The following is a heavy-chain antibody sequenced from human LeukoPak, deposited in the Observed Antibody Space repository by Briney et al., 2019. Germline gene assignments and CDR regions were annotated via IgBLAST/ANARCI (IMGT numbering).Heavy chain of an antibody. Sequence: GGSLRLSCAASGFTFSSYAMSWVRQAPGKGLEWVSVIGNSGYTTYYADSVKGRFTISRDNSKNTLYLQMNSLKTEDTAVYYCARGGVGAFDYWGQGTLVTVSS. CDR2: IGNSGYTT. D-gene: IGHD1-26*01. CDR1: GFTFSSYA. V-gene: IGHV3-23*05. J-gene: IGHJ4*02. CDR3: ARGGVGAFDY.